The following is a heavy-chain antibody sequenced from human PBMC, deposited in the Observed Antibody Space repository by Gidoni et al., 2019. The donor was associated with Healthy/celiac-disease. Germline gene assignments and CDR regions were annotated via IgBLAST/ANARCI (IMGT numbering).Heavy chain of an antibody. V-gene: IGHV1-69*04. CDR3: ARDPENNWNDLYFDY. J-gene: IGHJ4*02. CDR1: GGTFSSYA. D-gene: IGHD1-20*01. Sequence: QVQLVQSGAEVKKPGSSVKVSCKASGGTFSSYAISWVRQAPGQGLEWMGRIIPILGIANYAQKFQGRVTITADKSTSTAYMELSSLRSEDTAVYYCARDPENNWNDLYFDYWGQGTLVTVSS. CDR2: IIPILGIA.